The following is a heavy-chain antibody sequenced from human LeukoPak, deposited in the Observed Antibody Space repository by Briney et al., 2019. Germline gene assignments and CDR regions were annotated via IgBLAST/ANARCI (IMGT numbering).Heavy chain of an antibody. CDR3: ARLYYYDSSGYDDAFDI. CDR2: IYSGGST. Sequence: GGSLRLSCAASGFTVSSNYMSWVRQAPGKGLEWVSVIYSGGSTYYADSVKGRFTISRDNSKNTLYLQMNSLRAEDTAVYYCARLYYYDSSGYDDAFDIWGQGTMVTASS. D-gene: IGHD3-22*01. CDR1: GFTVSSNY. V-gene: IGHV3-53*01. J-gene: IGHJ3*02.